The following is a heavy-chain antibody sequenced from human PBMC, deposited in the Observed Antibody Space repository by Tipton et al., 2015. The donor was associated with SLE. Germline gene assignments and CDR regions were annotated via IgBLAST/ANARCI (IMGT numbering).Heavy chain of an antibody. D-gene: IGHD3-3*01. CDR1: GFTFSSYW. V-gene: IGHV3-7*01. Sequence: SLRLSCAASGFTFSSYWMSWVRQAPGKGLEWVANIKQDGSEKYYVDSVKGRFTISRDNAKNSLYLQMNSLRAEDTAVYYCARDSGDFWSGGFDYWGQGTLVTVSS. CDR3: ARDSGDFWSGGFDY. CDR2: IKQDGSEK. J-gene: IGHJ4*02.